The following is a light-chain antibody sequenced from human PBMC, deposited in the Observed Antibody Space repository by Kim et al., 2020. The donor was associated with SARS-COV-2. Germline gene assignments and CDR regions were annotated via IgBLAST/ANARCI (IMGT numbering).Light chain of an antibody. V-gene: IGLV3-25*03. CDR1: ALPNQY. Sequence: PGQTARLTGSGDALPNQYAYWYQQKPGQAPVLMIYKDSERPSGIPERFSGSSSGTTVTLTISGVQAEDEADYYCQSADSSGTYHVVFGGGTQLTVL. CDR3: QSADSSGTYHVV. J-gene: IGLJ2*01. CDR2: KDS.